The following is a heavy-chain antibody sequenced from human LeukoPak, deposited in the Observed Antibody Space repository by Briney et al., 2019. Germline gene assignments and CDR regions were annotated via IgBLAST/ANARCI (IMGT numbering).Heavy chain of an antibody. Sequence: GRSLRLSCAASGFTFDNYAMHWARQAPGKGLEWVSGIAWNSGNTGFADSVKGRFTISRDNAENSLSLQMNSLTPEDTAFYFCAKDMNSYGSGSSYNPWGPFDSWGQGTLVTVSS. V-gene: IGHV3-9*01. CDR1: GFTFDNYA. CDR2: IAWNSGNT. D-gene: IGHD3-10*01. J-gene: IGHJ4*02. CDR3: AKDMNSYGSGSSYNPWGPFDS.